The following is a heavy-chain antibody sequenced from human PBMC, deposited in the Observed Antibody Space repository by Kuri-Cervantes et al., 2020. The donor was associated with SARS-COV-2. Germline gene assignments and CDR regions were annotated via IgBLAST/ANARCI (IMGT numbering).Heavy chain of an antibody. Sequence: GESLKISCAASGFTVSSNYMSWVRQAPGKGLEWVSVIYSGGSTYYADSVKGRFTISRDNAKNSLCLQMNSLRAEDTAVYYCARSGWHDAFDIWGQGTMVTVSS. J-gene: IGHJ3*02. V-gene: IGHV3-53*01. CDR1: GFTVSSNY. D-gene: IGHD6-19*01. CDR2: IYSGGST. CDR3: ARSGWHDAFDI.